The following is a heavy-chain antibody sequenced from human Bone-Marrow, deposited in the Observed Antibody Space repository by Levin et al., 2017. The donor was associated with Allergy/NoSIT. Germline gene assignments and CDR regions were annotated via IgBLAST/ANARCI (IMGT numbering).Heavy chain of an antibody. CDR2: IYPGDSDT. D-gene: IGHD1-26*01. V-gene: IGHV5-51*01. J-gene: IGHJ4*02. CDR3: ARRSSGSYHPPVVDY. CDR1: GYSFTSYW. Sequence: PGESLKISCKGSGYSFTSYWIGWVRQMPGKGLEWMGIIYPGDSDTRYSPSFQGQVTISADKSISTAYLQWSSLKASDTAMYYCARRSSGSYHPPVVDYWGQGTLVTVSS.